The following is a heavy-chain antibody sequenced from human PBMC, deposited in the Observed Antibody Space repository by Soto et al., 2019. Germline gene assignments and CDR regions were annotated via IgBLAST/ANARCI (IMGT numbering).Heavy chain of an antibody. Sequence: PSETLSPTCTVSGGSMRNTLWTWIRQPPGKAREWFGYIHYSGPTSFFPSSSPSLTRRVTISEDTSKNQFSLKLLSVTTGGTAVYFCAAGEGSSRSLAPYYLDFWGQGTLVTVSS. D-gene: IGHD6-13*01. CDR1: GGSMRNTL. CDR3: AAGEGSSRSLAPYYLDF. V-gene: IGHV4-59*01. J-gene: IGHJ4*02. CDR2: IHYSGPTSFFP.